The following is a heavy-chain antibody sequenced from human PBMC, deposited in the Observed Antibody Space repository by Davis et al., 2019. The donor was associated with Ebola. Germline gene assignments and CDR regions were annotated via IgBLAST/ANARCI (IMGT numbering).Heavy chain of an antibody. CDR1: GFTFSTYS. Sequence: PGGSLRLSCAASGFTFSTYSMSWVRQAPGKGLEWVSATTLSGGSTYYADSVKGRFTISRDNSRNTLYLQMNSLRAEDTALYYCAKDGGNYPYWYFDLWGRGTLVTVSS. CDR3: AKDGGNYPYWYFDL. V-gene: IGHV3-23*01. CDR2: TTLSGGST. D-gene: IGHD1-7*01. J-gene: IGHJ2*01.